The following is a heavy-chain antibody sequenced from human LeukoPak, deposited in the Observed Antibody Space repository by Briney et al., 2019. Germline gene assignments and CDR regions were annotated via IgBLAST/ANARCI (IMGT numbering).Heavy chain of an antibody. V-gene: IGHV4-59*12. J-gene: IGHJ4*02. CDR1: GGSISSYY. Sequence: SETLSLTCTISGGSISSYYWSWIRQPPGKGLEWIGYIYYSGSTKYNPSLKSRVTMSIDTSKNQFSLKLSSVTAADTAIYYCARDAKYYYGSRTYFFFEYWGQGTLLSVSS. CDR3: ARDAKYYYGSRTYFFFEY. D-gene: IGHD3-10*01. CDR2: IYYSGST.